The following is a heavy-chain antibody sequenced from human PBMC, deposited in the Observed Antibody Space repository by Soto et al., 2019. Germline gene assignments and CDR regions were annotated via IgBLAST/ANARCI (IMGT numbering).Heavy chain of an antibody. Sequence: GESLKISCAASGFTFSSYGMHWVRQAPGKGLEWVAVIWYDGSNKYYADSVKGRFTISRDNSKNTLYLQMNSLRAEDTAVYYCARDPHSSGSRYYGMDVWGQGTTVTVSS. CDR3: ARDPHSSGSRYYGMDV. V-gene: IGHV3-33*01. CDR2: IWYDGSNK. CDR1: GFTFSSYG. J-gene: IGHJ6*02. D-gene: IGHD6-19*01.